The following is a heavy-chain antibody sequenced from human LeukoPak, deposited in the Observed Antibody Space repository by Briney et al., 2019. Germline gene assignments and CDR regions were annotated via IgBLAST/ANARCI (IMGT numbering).Heavy chain of an antibody. CDR2: IIPIFGTT. V-gene: IGHV1-69*06. J-gene: IGHJ1*01. Sequence: SVKVSSKPSGGTFITYGISWVRQAPGQGLEWMARIIPIFGTTNYAQKFQGRVTITADTSTSIAYMDLRSLRSEDTAVYYCARDYYYDSSGYHPAEYFNHWGQGTLGTVSS. CDR1: GGTFITYG. D-gene: IGHD3-22*01. CDR3: ARDYYYDSSGYHPAEYFNH.